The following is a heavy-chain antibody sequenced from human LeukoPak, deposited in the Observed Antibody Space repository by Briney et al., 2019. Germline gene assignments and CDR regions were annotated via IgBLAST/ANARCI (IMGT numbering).Heavy chain of an antibody. D-gene: IGHD3-9*01. J-gene: IGHJ4*02. Sequence: GGSLRLSCAASGFTFNFYWMHWVRQAPGKGLLWVSRINSDGSSTSYADSVKGRFTISRDNAKNTLYLQMNSLKAEDTDVYYCARVPFDILTDPCFDYWGQGALVTVSS. CDR1: GFTFNFYW. CDR2: INSDGSST. V-gene: IGHV3-74*01. CDR3: ARVPFDILTDPCFDY.